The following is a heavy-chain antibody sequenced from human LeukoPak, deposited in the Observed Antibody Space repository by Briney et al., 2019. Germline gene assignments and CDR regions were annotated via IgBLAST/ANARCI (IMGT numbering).Heavy chain of an antibody. CDR2: MNVYSGDA. CDR1: GYIPTAFN. Sequence: GASVKLSCKASGYIPTAFNLHSVRLAPGQGLEWMGWMNVYSGDATYAQKLQGRVTMTRDTSISTAYMELNTLASDDTAVYDCAGPGNWWFDLWGQGTLVTVSS. V-gene: IGHV1-2*02. J-gene: IGHJ5*02. D-gene: IGHD3-10*01. CDR3: AGPGNWWFDL.